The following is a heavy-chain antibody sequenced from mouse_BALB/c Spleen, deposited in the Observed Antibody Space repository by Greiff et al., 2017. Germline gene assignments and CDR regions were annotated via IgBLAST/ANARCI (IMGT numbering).Heavy chain of an antibody. CDR2: IDPETGGT. D-gene: IGHD2-14*01. Sequence: QVQLKESGAELVRPGASVTLSCKASGYTFTDYEMHWVKQTPVHGLEWIGAIDPETGGTAYNQKFKGKATLTADKSSSTAYMELRSLTSEDSAVYYCTRYYRYDGDAMDYWGQGTSVTVSS. CDR3: TRYYRYDGDAMDY. V-gene: IGHV1-15*01. J-gene: IGHJ4*01. CDR1: GYTFTDYE.